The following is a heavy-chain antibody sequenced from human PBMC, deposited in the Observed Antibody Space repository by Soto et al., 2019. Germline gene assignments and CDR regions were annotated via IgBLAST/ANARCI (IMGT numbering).Heavy chain of an antibody. D-gene: IGHD2-8*01. CDR3: AKENGDAFDI. CDR2: IIPSLGIA. Sequence: ASVKVSCKASGGTFSSYTISWVRQAPGQGLEWMGRIIPSLGIANYAQKFQGRVTITADKDTSTAYMELSILRSEDTAFYYCAKENGDAFDIWGQGTMVTVSS. CDR1: GGTFSSYT. V-gene: IGHV1-69*04. J-gene: IGHJ3*02.